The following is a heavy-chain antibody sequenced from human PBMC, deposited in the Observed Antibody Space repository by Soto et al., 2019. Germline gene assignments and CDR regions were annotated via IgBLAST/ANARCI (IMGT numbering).Heavy chain of an antibody. CDR3: AREGVAGAMDF. Sequence: VLLVQSGAEVKKPGASVKVSCTASGYTFTTYAIIWVRQATGQGLEWMGWISAYNAKTYTAQKLQDRVTMTTDTSTSTAYMEVRSLRSDDTAVYYCAREGVAGAMDFWGQGTLVTVSS. D-gene: IGHD6-13*01. V-gene: IGHV1-18*01. J-gene: IGHJ4*02. CDR2: ISAYNAKT. CDR1: GYTFTTYA.